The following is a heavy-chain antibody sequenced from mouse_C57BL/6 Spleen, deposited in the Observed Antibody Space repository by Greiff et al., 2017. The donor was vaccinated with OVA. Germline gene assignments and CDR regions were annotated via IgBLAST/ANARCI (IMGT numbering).Heavy chain of an antibody. CDR1: GYTFTDYE. J-gene: IGHJ2*01. CDR2: IDPETGGT. CDR3: TRKGTGKGVCFDY. Sequence: QVQLQQSGAELVRPGASVTLSCKASGYTFTDYEMHWVKQTPVHGLEWIGAIDPETGGTAYNQKFKGKAILTADKSSSTAYMELRSLTSEDSAVYYCTRKGTGKGVCFDYWGQGTTLTVSS. D-gene: IGHD4-1*01. V-gene: IGHV1-15*01.